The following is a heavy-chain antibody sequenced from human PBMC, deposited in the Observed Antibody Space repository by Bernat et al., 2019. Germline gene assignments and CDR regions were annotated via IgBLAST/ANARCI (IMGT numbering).Heavy chain of an antibody. V-gene: IGHV1-3*01. CDR2: INAGNGNT. CDR1: GYTFTSYA. Sequence: QVQLVQSGAEVKKPGASVKVSCKASGYTFTSYAMHWVRQAPGQRLEWMGWINAGNGNTKYSQKFQGRVTITRDTSASTAYMELSSLRSEDTAVYYCASRIVGATPGVFHYYYYGMDVWGQGTTVTVSS. J-gene: IGHJ6*02. D-gene: IGHD1-26*01. CDR3: ASRIVGATPGVFHYYYYGMDV.